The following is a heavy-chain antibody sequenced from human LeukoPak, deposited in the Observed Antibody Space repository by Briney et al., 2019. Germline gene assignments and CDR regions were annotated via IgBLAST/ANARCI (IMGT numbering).Heavy chain of an antibody. J-gene: IGHJ3*02. CDR2: ISGSGGST. CDR3: AKEGELQYFDWLSAGGGAFDI. V-gene: IGHV3-23*01. D-gene: IGHD3-9*01. Sequence: GGSLRLSCAASGFTFSSYAMSWVRQAPGKGLEWVSAISGSGGSTYYADSVKGRFTISRDNSKNTLYLQMNSLRAEDTAVYYCAKEGELQYFDWLSAGGGAFDIWGQGTMVTVSS. CDR1: GFTFSSYA.